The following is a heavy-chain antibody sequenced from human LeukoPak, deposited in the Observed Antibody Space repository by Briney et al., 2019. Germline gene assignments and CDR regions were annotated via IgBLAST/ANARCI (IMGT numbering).Heavy chain of an antibody. J-gene: IGHJ4*02. V-gene: IGHV3-7*04. CDR3: ARDDSGND. CDR2: IKQDGSEK. D-gene: IGHD5-12*01. Sequence: GGSLRLSCAASGFSFTSYEMNWVRQAPGKGLEWVANIKQDGSEKYYVDSVKGRFTISRDNAKNSLYLQMNSLRAEDTAVYYCARDDSGNDWGQGTLVTVSS. CDR1: GFSFTSYE.